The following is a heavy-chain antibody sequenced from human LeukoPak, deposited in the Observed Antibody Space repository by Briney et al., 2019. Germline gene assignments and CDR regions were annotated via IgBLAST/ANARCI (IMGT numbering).Heavy chain of an antibody. CDR1: GGSISSGDYY. J-gene: IGHJ4*02. CDR3: ARVPFIVGATTEGPDY. V-gene: IGHV4-30-4*08. D-gene: IGHD1-26*01. Sequence: SETLSLTCTVSGGSISSGDYYWSWIRQPPGKGLEWIGYIYYSGSTYYNPSLKSRVTMSVDTSKNQFSLKLSSVTAADTAVYYCARVPFIVGATTEGPDYWGQGTLVTVSS. CDR2: IYYSGST.